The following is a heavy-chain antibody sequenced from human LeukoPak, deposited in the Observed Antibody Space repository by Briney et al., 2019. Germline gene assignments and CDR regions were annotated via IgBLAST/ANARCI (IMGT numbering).Heavy chain of an antibody. V-gene: IGHV3-21*01. CDR1: GFTFSSYS. D-gene: IGHD4-11*01. J-gene: IGHJ4*02. Sequence: GGSLRLSCAASGFTFSSYSMNWVRQAPGKGLEWVSSISSSSSYIYYADSVKGRFTISRDNAKNSLYLQMNSLRAEDTAVYYCAKDPLTTVTNFYFDYWGQGTLVTVSS. CDR2: ISSSSSYI. CDR3: AKDPLTTVTNFYFDY.